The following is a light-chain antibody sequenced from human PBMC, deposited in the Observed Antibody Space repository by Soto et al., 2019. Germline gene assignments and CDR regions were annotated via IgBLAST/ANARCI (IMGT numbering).Light chain of an antibody. J-gene: IGKJ2*01. V-gene: IGKV3-15*01. CDR1: QSVRSN. CDR2: GAS. Sequence: EILLTQSPATLSMSPGEGATLSCRASQSVRSNLAWYQQKPGQAPRLLIYGASPRAPGIPARFSGSGSGTEFTLTISSLQSEDFAVYYGQHYDDWPYTFGQGTKVEIK. CDR3: QHYDDWPYT.